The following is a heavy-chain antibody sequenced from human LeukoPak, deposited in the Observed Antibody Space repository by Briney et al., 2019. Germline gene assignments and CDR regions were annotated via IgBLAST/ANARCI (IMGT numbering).Heavy chain of an antibody. Sequence: GGSLRLSCAASGFTFSSYAMSWVRQAPGKGLEWVSAISGSGGSTYYADSVKGRFTISRDNSKNTLYLQMNSLRAEDTAVYYCAKGTGITMIVVVTQSGGYWGQGTLVTVSS. D-gene: IGHD3-22*01. CDR2: ISGSGGST. CDR1: GFTFSSYA. CDR3: AKGTGITMIVVVTQSGGY. J-gene: IGHJ4*02. V-gene: IGHV3-23*01.